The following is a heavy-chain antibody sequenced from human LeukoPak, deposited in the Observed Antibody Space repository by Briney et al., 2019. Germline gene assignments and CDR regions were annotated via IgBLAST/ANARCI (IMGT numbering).Heavy chain of an antibody. CDR3: ARDLGLWFGGLV. CDR2: INPNSGGT. J-gene: IGHJ4*02. Sequence: WASVKVSCKASGYTFTGYYMHWVRQAPGQGLEWMGWINPNSGGTNYAQKFQGRVTMTRDTSISTAYMELSRLRSDDTAVYYCARDLGLWFGGLVWGQGTLVTVSS. CDR1: GYTFTGYY. V-gene: IGHV1-2*02. D-gene: IGHD3-10*01.